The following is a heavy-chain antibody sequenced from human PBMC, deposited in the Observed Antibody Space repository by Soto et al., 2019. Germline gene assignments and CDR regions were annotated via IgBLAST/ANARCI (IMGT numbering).Heavy chain of an antibody. CDR3: AHSDGGYEIIYFDF. CDR2: IYYNDDS. V-gene: IGHV2-5*01. Sequence: SGPTLVNPTQTLTLTCSFSGFSFTTAGVAVGWIRQTPGGALEWLTLIYYNDDSRFSPSLKTRLTITGDTSKNQVVLSLTNVDPGDTATYFCAHSDGGYEIIYFDFWGQGIPVTVS. CDR1: GFSFTTAGVA. D-gene: IGHD5-12*01. J-gene: IGHJ4*02.